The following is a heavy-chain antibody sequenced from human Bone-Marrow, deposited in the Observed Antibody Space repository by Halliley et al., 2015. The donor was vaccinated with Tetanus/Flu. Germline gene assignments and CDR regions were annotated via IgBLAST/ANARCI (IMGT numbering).Heavy chain of an antibody. Sequence: YSGRIDYNPSLKSRVAISVDTSKNQFPLKLKSVTAADTALYYCARGTNWNDGTTPFTYFFDYWGQGSQVTVSS. D-gene: IGHD1-20*01. V-gene: IGHV4-59*09. CDR3: ARGTNWNDGTTPFTYFFDY. J-gene: IGHJ4*02. CDR2: YSGRI.